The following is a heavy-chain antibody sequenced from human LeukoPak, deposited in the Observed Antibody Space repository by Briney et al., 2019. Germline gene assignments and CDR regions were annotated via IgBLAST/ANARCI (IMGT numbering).Heavy chain of an antibody. Sequence: GGYLRLSCAASGFTFDDYGMSWVRQAPGKGLEWVSGINWNGGSTGYADSVKGRFTISRDNAKNSLYLQMNSLRAEDTALYYCARDPTYYYDSSGHRYFDYWGQGTLVTVSS. J-gene: IGHJ4*02. V-gene: IGHV3-20*04. D-gene: IGHD3-22*01. CDR2: INWNGGST. CDR3: ARDPTYYYDSSGHRYFDY. CDR1: GFTFDDYG.